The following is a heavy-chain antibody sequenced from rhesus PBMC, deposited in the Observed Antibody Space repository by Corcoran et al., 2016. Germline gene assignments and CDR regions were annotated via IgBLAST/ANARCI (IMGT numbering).Heavy chain of an antibody. J-gene: IGHJ4*01. CDR2: ISNGGGST. CDR3: ARDGAGPFDY. Sequence: EVQLVESGGGLAKPGGSLRLSCAASGFTFSDYYMDWVRQAPGKGLEWVSRISNGGGSTWYADSVKGRFTISRENAKNTLYLQMNSLRVGDTAVDYCARDGAGPFDYWGQGVLVTVSS. V-gene: IGHV3-178*01. CDR1: GFTFSDYY. D-gene: IGHD6-31*01.